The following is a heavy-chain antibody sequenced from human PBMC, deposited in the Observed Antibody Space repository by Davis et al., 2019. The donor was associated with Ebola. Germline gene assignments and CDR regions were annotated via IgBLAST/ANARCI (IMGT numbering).Heavy chain of an antibody. J-gene: IGHJ4*02. CDR1: GGSFSGYY. CDR2: INHSGST. V-gene: IGHV4-34*01. Sequence: PSETLSLTCAVYGGSFSGYYWSWIRQPPGKGLEWIGEINHSGSTNYNPSLKSRVTISVDTSKNQFSLKLSSVTAADTAVYYCARVRLLGYCSSTSCYRYFDYWGQGTLVTVSS. D-gene: IGHD2-2*01. CDR3: ARVRLLGYCSSTSCYRYFDY.